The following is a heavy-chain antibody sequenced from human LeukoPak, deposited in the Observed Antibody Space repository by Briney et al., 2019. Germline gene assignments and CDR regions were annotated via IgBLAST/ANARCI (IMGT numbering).Heavy chain of an antibody. CDR2: IYYSGST. D-gene: IGHD1-14*01. J-gene: IGHJ6*02. V-gene: IGHV4-59*08. Sequence: PSETLSLTYTVSGSSISSYYWSWIRQPPGKGLEWIGYIYYSGSTKYNPSLKSRVSISVDTSKNQFSLKLSSVTAADTAVYYCARQITALDYYYYGMDVWGQGTTVTVSS. CDR3: ARQITALDYYYYGMDV. CDR1: GSSISSYY.